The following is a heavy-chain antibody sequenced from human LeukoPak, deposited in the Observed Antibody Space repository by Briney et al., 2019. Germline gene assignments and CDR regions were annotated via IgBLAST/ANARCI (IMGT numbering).Heavy chain of an antibody. V-gene: IGHV4-39*01. CDR1: GGSISSSSYY. Sequence: KPSETLSLTCTVSGGSISSSSYYWGWIRQPPGKGLEWIGSIYYSGSTYYNPSLKSRVTISVDTSKNQFSLKLSSVTAADTAVYYCARRTRYYYYMDVWGTGTTVTVSS. CDR2: IYYSGST. CDR3: ARRTRYYYYMDV. J-gene: IGHJ6*03.